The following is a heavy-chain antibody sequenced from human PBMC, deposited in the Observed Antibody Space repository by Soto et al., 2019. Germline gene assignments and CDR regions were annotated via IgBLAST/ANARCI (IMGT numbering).Heavy chain of an antibody. CDR2: GST. D-gene: IGHD3-16*02. V-gene: IGHV4-59*08. CDR3: ARHATLEGELSLSTFFDY. J-gene: IGHJ4*02. Sequence: GSTKYNPSLKSRVTISVDTSKNQFSLKLSSVTAADTAVYHCARHATLEGELSLSTFFDYWGQGTLVTVSS.